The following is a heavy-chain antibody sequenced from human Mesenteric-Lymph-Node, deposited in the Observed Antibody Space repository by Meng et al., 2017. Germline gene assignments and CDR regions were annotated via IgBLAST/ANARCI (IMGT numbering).Heavy chain of an antibody. CDR3: ARDIIPYYYYGMDV. D-gene: IGHD1-14*01. J-gene: IGHJ6*02. V-gene: IGHV3-11*01. Sequence: GESLKISCAASGFTFSDYYMSWIRQAPGKGLEWVSYISSSGSTIYYADSVKGRFTISRDNAKNSLYLQMNSLRAEDTAVYYCARDIIPYYYYGMDVWGQGTTVTVSS. CDR2: ISSSGSTI. CDR1: GFTFSDYY.